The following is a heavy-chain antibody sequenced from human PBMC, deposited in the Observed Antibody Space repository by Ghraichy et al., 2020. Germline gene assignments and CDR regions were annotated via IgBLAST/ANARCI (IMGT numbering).Heavy chain of an antibody. CDR1: GFTVSSNY. J-gene: IGHJ4*02. V-gene: IGHV3-53*01. D-gene: IGHD2-21*02. CDR3: ARGADCGGDCSGYFDY. Sequence: GESLNISCAASGFTVSSNYMSWVRQAPGKGLEWVSVIYSGGSTYYADSVKGRFTISRDNSKNTLYLQMNSLRAEDTAVYYCARGADCGGDCSGYFDYWGQGTLVTVSS. CDR2: IYSGGST.